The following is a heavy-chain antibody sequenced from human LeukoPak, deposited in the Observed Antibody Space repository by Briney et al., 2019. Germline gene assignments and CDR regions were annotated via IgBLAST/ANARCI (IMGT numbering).Heavy chain of an antibody. CDR1: RFTFSTYS. J-gene: IGHJ4*02. V-gene: IGHV3-48*01. CDR2: ISSNNFTV. CDR3: ARDLGQDY. Sequence: GGSLRLSCAASRFTFSTYSMNWVRQAPGKGLEWVSYISSNNFTVYYADSVKGRFTISRDNAKNSLYLQMNSLRAEDTAVYYCARDLGQDYWGQGTLVTVSS.